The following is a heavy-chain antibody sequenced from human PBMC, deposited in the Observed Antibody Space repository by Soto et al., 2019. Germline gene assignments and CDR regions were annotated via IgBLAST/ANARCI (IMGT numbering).Heavy chain of an antibody. J-gene: IGHJ6*02. CDR2: INPNSGGT. Sequence: ASVKVSCKASGYTFTNYGITWVRQAPGHGLEWMGWINPNSGGTNYAQKFQGWVTMTRDTSISTAYMELSRLRSDDTAVYYCARGDIAAAGTTINYYYYGMDVWGQGTTVTVSS. CDR3: ARGDIAAAGTTINYYYYGMDV. V-gene: IGHV1-2*04. CDR1: GYTFTNYG. D-gene: IGHD6-13*01.